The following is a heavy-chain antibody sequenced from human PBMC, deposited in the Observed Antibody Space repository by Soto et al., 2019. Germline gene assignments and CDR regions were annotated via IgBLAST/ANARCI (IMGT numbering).Heavy chain of an antibody. CDR2: IYYSGST. CDR1: GGSISSYY. CDR3: ARDQGELELLDH. Sequence: PSETLSLTCTVSGGSISSYYWSWIRQPPGKGLEWIGYIYYSGSTNYNPSLKSRVTISVDTSKNQFSLKLSSVTAADTAVYYCARDQGELELLDHWGRGTLVTVSS. D-gene: IGHD1-7*01. J-gene: IGHJ4*02. V-gene: IGHV4-59*01.